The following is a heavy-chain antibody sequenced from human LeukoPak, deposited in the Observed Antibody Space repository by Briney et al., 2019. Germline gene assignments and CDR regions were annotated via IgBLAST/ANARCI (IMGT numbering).Heavy chain of an antibody. CDR3: ARKIFSGGAFDF. V-gene: IGHV3-74*01. Sequence: GGSLRLSCAASGFTFSSYWMHWVRQAPGKGLVWVSHINSDGSTTFYADSVKGRFTISRDNAKNTLYLQMNSLRAEDTAVYYCARKIFSGGAFDFWGQGTMVTVSS. CDR2: INSDGSTT. J-gene: IGHJ3*01. CDR1: GFTFSSYW. D-gene: IGHD2-15*01.